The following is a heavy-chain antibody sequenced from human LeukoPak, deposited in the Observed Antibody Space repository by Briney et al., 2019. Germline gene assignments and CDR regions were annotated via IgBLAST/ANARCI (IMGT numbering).Heavy chain of an antibody. CDR2: ISSSGSTI. CDR1: GFTFSDYY. Sequence: GGSLRLSCAASGFTFSDYYMSWIRQAPGKGLEWVSFISSSGSTIYHADSMKGRFTISRDNAKNSVYLQMNSLRAEDTAVYYCARSLGYCSGGSCPRRAFDIWGQGTMVTVSS. CDR3: ARSLGYCSGGSCPRRAFDI. V-gene: IGHV3-11*01. D-gene: IGHD2-15*01. J-gene: IGHJ3*02.